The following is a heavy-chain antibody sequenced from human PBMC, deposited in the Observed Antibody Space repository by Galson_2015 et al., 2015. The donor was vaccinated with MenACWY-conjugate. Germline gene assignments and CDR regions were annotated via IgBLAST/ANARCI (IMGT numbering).Heavy chain of an antibody. V-gene: IGHV3-48*03. J-gene: IGHJ4*02. CDR2: ISSSGSTI. D-gene: IGHD3-10*01. Sequence: SLRLSCAASGFTFSSYEMNWVRRAPGKGLEWVSYISSSGSTIYYADSVKGRFTISRDNAKNSLYLQMNSLRAEDTAVYYCARGRIGELFEVWYYFDYWGQGTLVTVSS. CDR3: ARGRIGELFEVWYYFDY. CDR1: GFTFSSYE.